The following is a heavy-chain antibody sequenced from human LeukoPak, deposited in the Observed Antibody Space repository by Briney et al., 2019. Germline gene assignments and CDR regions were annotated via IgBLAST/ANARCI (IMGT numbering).Heavy chain of an antibody. D-gene: IGHD3-22*01. CDR3: ARGIYDSSGYYHGD. Sequence: KTSETLFLTCTVSGGSISSYYWSWIRQPPGKGLEWIGYIYYSGSTNYNPSLKSRVTISVDTSKNQFSLKLSSVTAADTAVYYCARGIYDSSGYYHGDWGQGTLVTVSS. V-gene: IGHV4-59*01. CDR1: GGSISSYY. CDR2: IYYSGST. J-gene: IGHJ4*02.